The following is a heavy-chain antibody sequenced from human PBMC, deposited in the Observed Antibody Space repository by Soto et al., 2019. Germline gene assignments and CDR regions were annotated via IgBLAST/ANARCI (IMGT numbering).Heavy chain of an antibody. CDR3: ARLGVSSGAGYFDY. J-gene: IGHJ4*02. D-gene: IGHD3-22*01. Sequence: QVQLQESGPGLVKPSQTLSLTCTVSGASISSGDYYWSWIRQPPGKGLEWIGYIYYSGSTYYNPSLKSRLAISVDTSKSQFSLRLNAVTAADTAVYYCARLGVSSGAGYFDYWGQGTLVTVSS. CDR2: IYYSGST. CDR1: GASISSGDYY. V-gene: IGHV4-30-4*01.